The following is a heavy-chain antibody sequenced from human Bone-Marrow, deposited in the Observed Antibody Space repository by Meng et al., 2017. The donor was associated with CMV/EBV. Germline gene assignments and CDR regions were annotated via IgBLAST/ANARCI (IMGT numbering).Heavy chain of an antibody. J-gene: IGHJ4*02. D-gene: IGHD3-22*01. CDR2: ISSSSSYI. CDR1: GFTFSSYS. V-gene: IGHV3-21*01. Sequence: GESLKISCAASGFTFSSYSMNWVRQAPGKGLEWVSSISSSSSYIYYADSVKGRFTISRDNAKNSLYLQMNSLRAEDTAVYYCAREVEHYYDSSGQLWGQGTRVTGSS. CDR3: AREVEHYYDSSGQL.